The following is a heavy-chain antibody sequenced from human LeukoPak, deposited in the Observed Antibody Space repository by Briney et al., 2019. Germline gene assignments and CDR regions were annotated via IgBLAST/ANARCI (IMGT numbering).Heavy chain of an antibody. J-gene: IGHJ6*03. D-gene: IGHD2-21*02. V-gene: IGHV3-23*01. CDR1: GFTFSSFA. CDR2: ISGSGGNT. Sequence: PGGSLRLSCAASGFTFSSFAMSWVRQAPGKGLEWVSGISGSGGNTYYADSLKGRFTISRDNSKNTLYLQMNSLRAEDTAVYYCAKRGGLPPLDYYYYYMDVWGKGTTVTVSS. CDR3: AKRGGLPPLDYYYYYMDV.